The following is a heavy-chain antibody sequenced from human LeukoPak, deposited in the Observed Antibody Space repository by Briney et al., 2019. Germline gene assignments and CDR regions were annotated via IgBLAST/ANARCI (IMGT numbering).Heavy chain of an antibody. CDR1: GGTFSSYA. Sequence: SVKVSCKASGGTFSSYAISWVRQAPGQGLEWMGGIIPTFGTTNYAQKLQGRVTITADESTGTAYMELSSLRSEDTAVYYCARHLGGYYYYYMDVWGKGTTVTVSS. CDR2: IIPTFGTT. J-gene: IGHJ6*03. CDR3: ARHLGGYYYYYMDV. D-gene: IGHD3-16*01. V-gene: IGHV1-69*01.